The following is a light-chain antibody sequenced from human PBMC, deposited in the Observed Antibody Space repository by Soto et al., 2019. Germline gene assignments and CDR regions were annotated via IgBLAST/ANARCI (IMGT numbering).Light chain of an antibody. J-gene: IGLJ1*01. V-gene: IGLV2-14*01. CDR2: AVT. CDR1: NADVGGYNY. CDR3: CSSTTDYGRYA. Sequence: QSVLTQPASVSGSPGQSTTISCSGGNADVGGYNYVSWYQHHSGKAPKLIIYAVTNRPSGISNRFSGSKSGNTASLTISGLHADDEADDYCCSSTTDYGRYAFGTGTKVTVL.